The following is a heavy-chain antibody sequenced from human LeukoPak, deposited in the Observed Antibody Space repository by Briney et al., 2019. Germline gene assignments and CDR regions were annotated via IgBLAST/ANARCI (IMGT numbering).Heavy chain of an antibody. CDR3: ARTGIAARPTVWFDP. CDR1: GFTFSSYW. CDR2: INSDGSST. D-gene: IGHD6-6*01. V-gene: IGHV3-74*01. J-gene: IGHJ5*02. Sequence: GGSLTLSCAASGFTFSSYWMHWVRQAPGKGLVWVSHINSDGSSTNYADSVKGRFTISRDNAKNTLYLQMNSLRAEDTAVYYCARTGIAARPTVWFDPWGQGTLVTVSS.